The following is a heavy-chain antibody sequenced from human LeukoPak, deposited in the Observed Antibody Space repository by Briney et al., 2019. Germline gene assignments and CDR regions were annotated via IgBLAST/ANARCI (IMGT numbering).Heavy chain of an antibody. CDR3: ARPSGSYRNDAFDI. D-gene: IGHD1-26*01. CDR1: GGSISSYY. Sequence: PSETLSLTCTVSGGSISSYYWSWIRQPPGKGLEWIGYIYYSGSTNYNPSLKSRVTISVDTSKNQFSLKLSSVTAADTAVYYCARPSGSYRNDAFDIWGQGTMVTVSS. V-gene: IGHV4-59*08. CDR2: IYYSGST. J-gene: IGHJ3*02.